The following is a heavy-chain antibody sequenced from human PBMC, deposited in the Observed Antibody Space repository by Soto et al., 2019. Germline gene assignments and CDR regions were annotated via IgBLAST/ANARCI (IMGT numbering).Heavy chain of an antibody. J-gene: IGHJ6*02. CDR1: GGSFSGYY. V-gene: IGHV4-34*01. CDR3: ARFLPKDFHYYYYGMDV. D-gene: IGHD3-3*01. Sequence: PSETLSLTCAVYGGSFSGYYWSWIRQPPGKGLEWIGEINHSGSTNYNPSLKSRVTISVDTSKNQFSLKLSSVTAADTAVYYCARFLPKDFHYYYYGMDVWGQGTTVTVSS. CDR2: INHSGST.